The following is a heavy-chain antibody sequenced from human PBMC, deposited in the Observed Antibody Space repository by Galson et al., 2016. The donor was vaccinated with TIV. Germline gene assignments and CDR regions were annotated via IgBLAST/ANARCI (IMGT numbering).Heavy chain of an antibody. Sequence: SLRLFCAASGFTFNNYAMHWVRQAPGKGLEWVSGISGSGGITYIAESVKGRFAISRDNSRDTLYLQLNSLRAEDTAVYYCAKRRNYGGDALESWGQGTMVTVS. V-gene: IGHV3-23*01. J-gene: IGHJ3*02. CDR2: ISGSGGIT. CDR1: GFTFNNYA. D-gene: IGHD4-23*01. CDR3: AKRRNYGGDALES.